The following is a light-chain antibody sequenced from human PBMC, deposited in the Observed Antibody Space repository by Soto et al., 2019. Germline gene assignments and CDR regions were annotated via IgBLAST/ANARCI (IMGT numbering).Light chain of an antibody. CDR1: QTISSW. V-gene: IGKV1-5*03. CDR3: QHYNSYSEA. Sequence: DIPMTQSPSTLSGSVGDRVTITCRASQTISSWLAWYQQKPGKAPKILIYKASTLKSGVPSRFSGSGSGTEFTLTITSLQPDDFATYYCQHYNSYSEAFGQGTKVERK. J-gene: IGKJ1*01. CDR2: KAS.